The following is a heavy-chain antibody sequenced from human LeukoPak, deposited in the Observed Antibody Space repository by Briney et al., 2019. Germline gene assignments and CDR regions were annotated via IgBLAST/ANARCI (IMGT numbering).Heavy chain of an antibody. Sequence: QSGGSLRLSCAASGFTFDDYAMHWVRQAPGNCLEWVSLIIGDGGSTYYADSVKGRFTISRDNSKNSLYLQMNSLRTEDTALYYCAKDYRYGGSYAGGYFDYWGQGTLVTVSS. V-gene: IGHV3-43*02. CDR3: AKDYRYGGSYAGGYFDY. J-gene: IGHJ4*02. CDR1: GFTFDDYA. D-gene: IGHD1-26*01. CDR2: IIGDGGST.